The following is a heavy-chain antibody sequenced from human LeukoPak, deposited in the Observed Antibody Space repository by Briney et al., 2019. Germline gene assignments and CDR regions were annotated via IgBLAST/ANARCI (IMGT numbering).Heavy chain of an antibody. CDR2: IIPILGIA. Sequence: SVKVSCKASGGTFSSYAISWVRQAPGQGLEWMGRIIPILGIANYAQKFQGRVTITADKSTSTAYMELSSLRSEDTAVYYCARDIVVVVAATPYYYYGMDGWGQGTTVTVS. CDR1: GGTFSSYA. V-gene: IGHV1-69*04. D-gene: IGHD2-15*01. CDR3: ARDIVVVVAATPYYYYGMDG. J-gene: IGHJ6*02.